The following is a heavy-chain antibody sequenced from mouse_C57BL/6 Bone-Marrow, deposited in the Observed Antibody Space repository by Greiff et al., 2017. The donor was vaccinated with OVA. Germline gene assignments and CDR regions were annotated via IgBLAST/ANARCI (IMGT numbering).Heavy chain of an antibody. J-gene: IGHJ3*01. V-gene: IGHV1-50*01. CDR2: IDPSDSYT. CDR3: ARGGYGSSG. D-gene: IGHD1-1*01. Sequence: QVQLKQPGAELVKPGASVKLSCKASGYTFTSYWMQWVKQRPGQGLEWIGEIDPSDSYTNYNQKFKGKATLTVDTSSSTAYMQLSSLTSEDSAVYYCARGGYGSSGWGQGTLVTISA. CDR1: GYTFTSYW.